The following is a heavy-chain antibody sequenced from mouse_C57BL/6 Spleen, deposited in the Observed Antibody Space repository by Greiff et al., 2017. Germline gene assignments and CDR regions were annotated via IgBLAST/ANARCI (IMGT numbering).Heavy chain of an antibody. CDR3: ARSGYYGSSLYFDV. V-gene: IGHV1-54*01. Sequence: VQLQQSGAELVRPGTSVTVSCKASGYAFTNYLIEWVKQRPGQGLEWIGVINPGSGGTNYNEKFKGKATLTADKSSSTAYMQLSSLTSEDSAVYYCARSGYYGSSLYFDVWGTGTTVTVSS. J-gene: IGHJ1*03. CDR1: GYAFTNYL. D-gene: IGHD1-1*01. CDR2: INPGSGGT.